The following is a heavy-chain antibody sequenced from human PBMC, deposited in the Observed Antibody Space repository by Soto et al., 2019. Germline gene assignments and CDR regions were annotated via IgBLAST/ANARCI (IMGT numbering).Heavy chain of an antibody. D-gene: IGHD3-22*01. CDR2: INAGNGNT. J-gene: IGHJ3*02. CDR1: GYTFTSYA. CDR3: ARFSWLSIGLGAFDI. Sequence: ASVKVSCKASGYTFTSYAMHWVRQAPGQRLEWMGWINAGNGNTKYSQKFQGRVTITRDTSASTAYMELSSLRSEDTAVYYCARFSWLSIGLGAFDIWGQGTMVTVSS. V-gene: IGHV1-3*01.